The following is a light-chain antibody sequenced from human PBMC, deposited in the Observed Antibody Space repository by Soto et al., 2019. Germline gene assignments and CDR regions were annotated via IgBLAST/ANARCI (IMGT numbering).Light chain of an antibody. Sequence: QSALTQPASVSGTPGQSITISCIGTSSDVGSYNYVSWYQQHPAKATKLMIYDVSNRPSGVSNRFSGSKSGNTASLTISGLQSEDDADYYCSSYTTSSTRAFGGGTKLTVL. V-gene: IGLV2-14*01. CDR2: DVS. CDR3: SSYTTSSTRA. J-gene: IGLJ3*02. CDR1: SSDVGSYNY.